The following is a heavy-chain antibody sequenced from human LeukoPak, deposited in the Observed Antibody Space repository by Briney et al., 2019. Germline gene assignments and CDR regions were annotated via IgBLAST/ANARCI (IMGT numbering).Heavy chain of an antibody. V-gene: IGHV4-4*09. J-gene: IGHJ6*03. CDR1: GASLSTYY. CDR3: ATHYGSGSSKYYNDYMDV. D-gene: IGHD3-10*01. CDR2: IYTSGSN. Sequence: SETLSLTCTVAGASLSTYYSSWVRQPPGKGLEWIGTIYTSGSNNYNPSLRSRFPISVANSQKHFSLKLSSGAAADTAVYYCATHYGSGSSKYYNDYMDVWRKGTTVTVSS.